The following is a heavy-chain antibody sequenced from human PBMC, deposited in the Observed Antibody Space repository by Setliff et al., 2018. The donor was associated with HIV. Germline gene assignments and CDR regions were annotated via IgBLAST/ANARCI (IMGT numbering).Heavy chain of an antibody. Sequence: SLRLSCVASGFTFSNFPMNWVRQAPGKGLEWVGLIKRKIDGGTTDYPTPVKDRFTISRDDSKNMLYLQMNSLKTEDTAVHYCARPDHSGSYSLDYWGQGTLVTVSS. J-gene: IGHJ4*02. CDR2: IKRKIDGGTT. CDR3: ARPDHSGSYSLDY. D-gene: IGHD1-26*01. V-gene: IGHV3-15*01. CDR1: GFTFSNFP.